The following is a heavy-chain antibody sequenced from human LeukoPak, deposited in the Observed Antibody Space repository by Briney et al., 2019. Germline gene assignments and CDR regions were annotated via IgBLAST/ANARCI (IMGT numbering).Heavy chain of an antibody. CDR2: IRYDGSNK. D-gene: IGHD2-2*01. CDR1: GFTFSSYG. J-gene: IGHJ4*02. V-gene: IGHV3-30*02. Sequence: GGSLRLSCAASGFTFSSYGMHWVRQAPGKGLEWVAFIRYDGSNKYYADSVKGRSTISRDNSKNTLYLQMNSLRAEDTAVYYCAKDQGVVPAAIFDYWGQGTLVTVSS. CDR3: AKDQGVVPAAIFDY.